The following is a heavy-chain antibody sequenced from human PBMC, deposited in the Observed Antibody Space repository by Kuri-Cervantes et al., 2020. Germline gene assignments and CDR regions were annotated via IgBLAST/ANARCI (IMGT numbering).Heavy chain of an antibody. CDR3: ARAGGYKAGADY. CDR2: FDPEDGET. CDR1: GYTLTELS. V-gene: IGHV1-24*01. J-gene: IGHJ4*02. D-gene: IGHD5-24*01. Sequence: ASVKVSCKVSGYTLTELSMHWVRQAPGKGLEWMGGFDPEDGETIYAQKFQGRVTMTEDTSTDTAYMELSSLRSEDTAVYYCARAGGYKAGADYWGQGTLVTVSS.